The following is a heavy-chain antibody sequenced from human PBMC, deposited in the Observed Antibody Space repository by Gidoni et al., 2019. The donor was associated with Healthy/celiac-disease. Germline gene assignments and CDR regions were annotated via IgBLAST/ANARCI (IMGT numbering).Heavy chain of an antibody. J-gene: IGHJ4*02. CDR2: INYCGST. D-gene: IGHD2-2*01. Sequence: QVQLQQWCAGLLKPSETLSLTCAVYGGSFSGYYWSWIRQPPGKGLEWIGEINYCGSTNYNPSLKSRVTISVDTSKNQFSLKLSSVTAADTAVYYCARRQGYCSSTSCYVVYYFDYWGQGTLVTVSS. CDR3: ARRQGYCSSTSCYVVYYFDY. CDR1: GGSFSGYY. V-gene: IGHV4-34*01.